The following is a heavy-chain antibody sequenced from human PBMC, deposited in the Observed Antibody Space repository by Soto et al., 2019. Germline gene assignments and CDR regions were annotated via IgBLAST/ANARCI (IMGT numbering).Heavy chain of an antibody. CDR2: INPNSGGT. Sequence: ASVKVSCKASGYTFTGYYIHWVRQAPGQGLEWMGWINPNSGGTNYAQKFQGWVTMTRDTSISTAYMELSRLRSDDTAVYYCARSLWFGVTRLYNWFDPWGQGTLVTVSS. D-gene: IGHD3-10*01. V-gene: IGHV1-2*04. CDR3: ARSLWFGVTRLYNWFDP. J-gene: IGHJ5*02. CDR1: GYTFTGYY.